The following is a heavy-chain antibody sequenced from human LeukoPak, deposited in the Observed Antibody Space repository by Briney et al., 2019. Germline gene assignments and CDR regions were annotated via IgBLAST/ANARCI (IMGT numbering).Heavy chain of an antibody. CDR1: GFSFSSYG. Sequence: GGSLRVSCVASGFSFSSYGMHWFRQAPGRGLEWVSVICTGGNTYYADSVKGRFTISRDISKNTVYLQMNSLRAEDTAVYYCSLLWFGELLRADSYLIDYWGQGIRVTVSS. J-gene: IGHJ4*02. CDR2: ICTGGNT. D-gene: IGHD3-10*01. CDR3: SLLWFGELLRADSYLIDY. V-gene: IGHV3-NL1*01.